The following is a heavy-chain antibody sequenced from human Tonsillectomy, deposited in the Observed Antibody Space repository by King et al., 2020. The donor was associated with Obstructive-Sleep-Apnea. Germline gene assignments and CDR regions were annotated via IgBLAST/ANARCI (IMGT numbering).Heavy chain of an antibody. CDR1: GSSLNRFY. D-gene: IGHD1-1*01. CDR2: IYTSGST. CDR3: ARVGETIYYYYGMDV. Sequence: QLQESGPGLVEPSETLSLTCTVSGSSLNRFYWSWIRQAAGEGLEGIGRIYTSGSTAYNPSLKSRVTISVDTSKNQVSLKLTSVTAADTAVYYCARVGETIYYYYGMDVWGQGTTVTVSS. V-gene: IGHV4-4*07. J-gene: IGHJ6*02.